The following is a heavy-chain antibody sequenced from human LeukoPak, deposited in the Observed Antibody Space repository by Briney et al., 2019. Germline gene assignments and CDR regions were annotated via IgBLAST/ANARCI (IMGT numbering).Heavy chain of an antibody. CDR1: GGTFSSYA. Sequence: ASVNVSCTASGGTFSSYAISWVRQAPGQGLEWMGGIIPIFGTANYAQKFQGRVTITADESTSTAYMELSSLRSEDTAVYYCAREGSSGWYWSWFDPWGQGTLVTVSS. CDR2: IIPIFGTA. V-gene: IGHV1-69*01. D-gene: IGHD6-19*01. J-gene: IGHJ5*02. CDR3: AREGSSGWYWSWFDP.